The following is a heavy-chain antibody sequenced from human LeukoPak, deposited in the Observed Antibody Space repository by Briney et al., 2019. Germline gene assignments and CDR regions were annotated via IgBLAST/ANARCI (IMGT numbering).Heavy chain of an antibody. J-gene: IGHJ6*03. CDR3: ARSGYSYGYPGLGPLPRYYMDV. D-gene: IGHD5-18*01. V-gene: IGHV4-39*07. Sequence: ASETLSLTCTVSGGSISSSSYYWGWIRQPPGKGLEWIGSIYYSGSTYYNLSLKSRVTISVDTSKNQFSLKLSSVTAADTAVYYCARSGYSYGYPGLGPLPRYYMDVWGKGTTVTVSS. CDR1: GGSISSSSYY. CDR2: IYYSGST.